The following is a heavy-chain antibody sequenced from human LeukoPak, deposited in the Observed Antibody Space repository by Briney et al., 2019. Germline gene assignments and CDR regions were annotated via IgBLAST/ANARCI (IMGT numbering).Heavy chain of an antibody. D-gene: IGHD2-15*01. V-gene: IGHV4-34*01. CDR2: INHSGST. CDR3: ARGRIVVVVAAYHYGMDV. J-gene: IGHJ6*02. Sequence: SETLSLTCAVYGGSFSGYYWSRIRQPPGKGLEWIGEINHSGSTNYNPSLKSRVTISVDTSKNQFSLKLSSVTAADTAVYYCARGRIVVVVAAYHYGMDVWGQGTTVTVSS. CDR1: GGSFSGYY.